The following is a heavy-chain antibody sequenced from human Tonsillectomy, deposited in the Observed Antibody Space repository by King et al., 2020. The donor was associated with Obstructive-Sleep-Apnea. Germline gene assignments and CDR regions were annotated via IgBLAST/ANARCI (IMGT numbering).Heavy chain of an antibody. Sequence: VQLVESGGGLVKPGGSLRLSCAASGFTFSSYSMNWVRQAPGKGLEWVSSISSSSSYIYYADSVKGRFTISRDNAKNSLYLQMNSLRAEETAVYYCASLDYYDSSGPFDYWGQGTLVTVSS. CDR1: GFTFSSYS. CDR2: ISSSSSYI. J-gene: IGHJ4*02. D-gene: IGHD3-22*01. CDR3: ASLDYYDSSGPFDY. V-gene: IGHV3-21*01.